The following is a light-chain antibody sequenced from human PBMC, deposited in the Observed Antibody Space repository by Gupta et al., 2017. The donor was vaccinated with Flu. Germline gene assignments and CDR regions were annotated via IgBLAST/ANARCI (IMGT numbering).Light chain of an antibody. V-gene: IGKV1-39*01. CDR3: QQSVTIPWT. J-gene: IGKJ2*02. CDR2: STS. CDR1: QYISTY. Sequence: PSSLSASVGDRVTITCRASQYISTYLNWYHQKPGRAPTLLIYSTSHLHRGVPSRFSGSGSGTNFSLTISRLQLEDFATYYCQQSVTIPWTFGQGTKLEIK.